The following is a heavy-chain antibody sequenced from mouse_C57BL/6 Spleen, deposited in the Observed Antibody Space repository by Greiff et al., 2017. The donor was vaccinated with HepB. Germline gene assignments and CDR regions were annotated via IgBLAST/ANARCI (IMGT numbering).Heavy chain of an antibody. V-gene: IGHV1-50*01. CDR2: IDPSDSYT. D-gene: IGHD2-5*01. J-gene: IGHJ2*01. CDR1: GYTFTSYW. CDR3: AGTYYSNYFDY. Sequence: VQLQQPGAELVKPGASVKLSCKASGYTFTSYWMQWVKQRPGQGLEWIGEIDPSDSYTNYNQKFKGKATLTVDTSSSPAYMQLSSLTSEDSAVYYWAGTYYSNYFDYWGQGTTLTVSS.